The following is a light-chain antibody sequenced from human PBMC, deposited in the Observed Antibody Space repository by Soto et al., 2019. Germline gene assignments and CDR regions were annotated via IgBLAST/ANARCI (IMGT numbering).Light chain of an antibody. V-gene: IGKV3-20*01. CDR3: QQYCSSGT. CDR2: GAS. CDR1: QSVSNNY. J-gene: IGKJ1*01. Sequence: EIVLTQSQGTLSLSLLDRPTLXSRASQSVSNNYLAWYQQKPGQAPRLLIYGASNRATGIPDRFSGSGSGTDFTLTISRREPEDFAVYYCQQYCSSGTFGQGTKVDNK.